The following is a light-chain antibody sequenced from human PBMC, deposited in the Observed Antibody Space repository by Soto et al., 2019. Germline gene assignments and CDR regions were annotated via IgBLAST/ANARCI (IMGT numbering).Light chain of an antibody. J-gene: IGKJ4*01. CDR2: GAS. V-gene: IGKV3-20*01. CDR3: PQDSISSLT. CDR1: QRVSRNY. Sequence: EIVLTQSPGTLSLSPGERATLSCRASQRVSRNYLAWYQQKVGQPPRLLIYGASSRAAGIPDRVSGSGSGTDFTLTITRLKTEDWAVYPCPQDSISSLTFGRGNQVE.